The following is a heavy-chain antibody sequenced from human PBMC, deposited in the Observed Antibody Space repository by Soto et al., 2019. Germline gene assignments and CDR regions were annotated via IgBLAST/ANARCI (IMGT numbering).Heavy chain of an antibody. Sequence: GGSLRLSCAAAGFTFSSYGMHWVRQAPGKGLEWVAVISYDGSNKYYADSVKGRFTISRDNPKNTLYLQMNSLRAEDTAVYYCARDPIVGATRYYFDYWGQGTLVTVS. J-gene: IGHJ4*02. CDR1: GFTFSSYG. D-gene: IGHD1-26*01. CDR3: ARDPIVGATRYYFDY. CDR2: ISYDGSNK. V-gene: IGHV3-30*03.